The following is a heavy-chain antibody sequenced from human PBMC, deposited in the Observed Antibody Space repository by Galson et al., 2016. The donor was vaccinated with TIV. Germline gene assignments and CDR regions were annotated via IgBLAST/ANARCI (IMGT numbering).Heavy chain of an antibody. V-gene: IGHV3-7*01. Sequence: SLRLSCAASGFTFSSHWMTWVRQAPGKGLEWVANIKQDASEKYYGDSVKGRFTISRDNAENLIFLRVNSLRAEDTAVYFCARENFGGKPYDAFDIWGQGTMVTVSS. CDR1: GFTFSSHW. D-gene: IGHD4-23*01. CDR3: ARENFGGKPYDAFDI. J-gene: IGHJ3*02. CDR2: IKQDASEK.